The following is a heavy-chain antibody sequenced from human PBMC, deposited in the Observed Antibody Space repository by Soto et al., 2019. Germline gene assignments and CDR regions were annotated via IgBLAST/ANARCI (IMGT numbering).Heavy chain of an antibody. CDR3: ARDRYDFWSGTTSYGMDV. CDR1: GGSISSGDYY. J-gene: IGHJ6*02. D-gene: IGHD3-3*01. Sequence: QVQLQESGPGLVKSSQTLSLTCTVSGGSISSGDYYWTWIRQPPGKGLEWIGYIYYNDNTYYNPHLKSRVTISVDTSNNQFSLKLSSVTAADTAVYYCARDRYDFWSGTTSYGMDVWGQGTTVTVSS. CDR2: IYYNDNT. V-gene: IGHV4-30-4*01.